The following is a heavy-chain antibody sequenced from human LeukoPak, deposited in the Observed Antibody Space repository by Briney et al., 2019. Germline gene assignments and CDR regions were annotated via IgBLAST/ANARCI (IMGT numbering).Heavy chain of an antibody. CDR3: ARELPLDYYGMDV. J-gene: IGHJ6*02. CDR2: ISAYNGNT. V-gene: IGHV1-18*01. CDR1: GYTFTSYG. Sequence: ASVKVSCKASGYTFTSYGISWVRQAPGQGLEWMGWISAYNGNTNYAQKLQGRVTMTTDTSTSTAYMELSSLRSEDTAVYYCARELPLDYYGMDVWGQGTTVTVSS. D-gene: IGHD2-21*02.